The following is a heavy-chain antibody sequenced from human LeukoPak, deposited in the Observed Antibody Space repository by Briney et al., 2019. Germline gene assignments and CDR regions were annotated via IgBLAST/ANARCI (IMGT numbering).Heavy chain of an antibody. CDR2: IYYSGST. V-gene: IGHV4-59*08. CDR1: GGSISRYY. Sequence: SETLSLTCSASGGSISRYYWSWIRQPPGKGLEWIGHIYYSGSTNYNPSLQSRVPISVHASKNQFSLKLSSVTAAATAVYYCARHDMDVAGAGLDYFASWGQGTMVTVSS. CDR3: ARHDMDVAGAGLDYFAS. D-gene: IGHD1-26*01. J-gene: IGHJ4*02.